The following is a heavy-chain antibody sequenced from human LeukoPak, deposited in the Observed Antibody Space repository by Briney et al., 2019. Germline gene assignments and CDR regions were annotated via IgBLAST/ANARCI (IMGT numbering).Heavy chain of an antibody. CDR2: IKYDGTT. CDR3: TTVSHFYL. Sequence: GGSLRLSCATSGFTFSDAWLSWVRQAPGKRLEWVGRIKYDGTTDYAAPVKGRFTISRDVSKATLYLQMNSLKTEDTAIYYCTTVSHFYLGGQGTLVTVSS. D-gene: IGHD2/OR15-2a*01. V-gene: IGHV3-15*01. J-gene: IGHJ4*02. CDR1: GFTFSDAW.